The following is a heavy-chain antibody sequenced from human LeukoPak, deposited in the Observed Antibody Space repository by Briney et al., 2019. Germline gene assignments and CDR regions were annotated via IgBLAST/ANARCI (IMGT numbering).Heavy chain of an antibody. J-gene: IGHJ4*02. Sequence: SETLSLTCTVSGGSISSYYWSWIRQPPGKGLEWIGYIYYSGSTNYNPSLKSRVTISVDTSKNQFSLKLSSVTAADTAVYYCARHVRSSWYFDYWGQGTLVTVSS. CDR3: ARHVRSSWYFDY. D-gene: IGHD6-13*01. CDR1: GGSISSYY. CDR2: IYYSGST. V-gene: IGHV4-59*08.